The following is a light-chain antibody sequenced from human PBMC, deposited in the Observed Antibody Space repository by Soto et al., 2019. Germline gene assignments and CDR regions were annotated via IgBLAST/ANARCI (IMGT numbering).Light chain of an antibody. Sequence: ELVLTQSPGTLSLSPGERATLSCGASQSVSSSYLAWYQQKPGLAPRLLIYDASSRATGIPDRFSGSGSGTEFTLTISSLQPDDFATYYCQHYNAFSRTFGQGTKVDIK. CDR3: QHYNAFSRT. J-gene: IGKJ1*01. CDR1: QSVSSSY. CDR2: DAS. V-gene: IGKV3D-20*01.